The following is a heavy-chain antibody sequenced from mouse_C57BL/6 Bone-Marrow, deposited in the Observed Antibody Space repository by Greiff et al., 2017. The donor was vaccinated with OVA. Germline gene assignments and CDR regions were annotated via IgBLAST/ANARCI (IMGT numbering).Heavy chain of an antibody. CDR3: ARRHSSGPGAY. V-gene: IGHV4-1*01. J-gene: IGHJ3*01. Sequence: EADGIDFSRYWMSWVRRAPGKGLEWIGEINPDSSTINYAPSLKDKFIISRDNAKNTLYLQMSKVRSEDTALYYCARRHSSGPGAYWGQGTLVTVSA. CDR2: INPDSSTI. D-gene: IGHD3-2*02. CDR1: GIDFSRYW.